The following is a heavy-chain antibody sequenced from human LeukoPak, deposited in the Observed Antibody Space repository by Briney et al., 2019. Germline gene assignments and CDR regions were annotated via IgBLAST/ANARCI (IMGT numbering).Heavy chain of an antibody. D-gene: IGHD2-2*01. J-gene: IGHJ4*02. CDR2: INHSGST. Sequence: PSETLSLTCAVYGGSFSGYYWSWIRQPPGKGLEWIGEINHSGSTNYNPSLKSRVTISVDTSKNQFSLKLSSVTAADTAVYYCARDLSPGRYCSSTSCPKPVSFDYWGQGTLVTVSS. CDR3: ARDLSPGRYCSSTSCPKPVSFDY. V-gene: IGHV4-34*01. CDR1: GGSFSGYY.